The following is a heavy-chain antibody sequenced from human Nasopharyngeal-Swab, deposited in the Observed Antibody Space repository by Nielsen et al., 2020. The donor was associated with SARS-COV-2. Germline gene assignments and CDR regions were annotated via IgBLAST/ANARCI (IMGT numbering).Heavy chain of an antibody. D-gene: IGHD5-18*01. V-gene: IGHV3-48*04. CDR1: GFTLSSYS. CDR2: ISSSGTTI. Sequence: GESLKISCAASGFTLSSYSMNWVRQAPGKGLEWVSYISSSGTTIYYADSVKGRFTISRDNAKNSLYLQMNSLRAEDTAVYYCARDGALIQLWLLPHALDIWGQGTLVTVSS. J-gene: IGHJ3*02. CDR3: ARDGALIQLWLLPHALDI.